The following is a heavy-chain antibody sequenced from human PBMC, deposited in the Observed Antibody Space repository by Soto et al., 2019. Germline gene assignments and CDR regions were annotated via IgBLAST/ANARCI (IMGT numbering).Heavy chain of an antibody. V-gene: IGHV3-30*18. CDR1: GFTFSSYG. CDR2: ISYDGSNK. CDR3: AKDPGPRITGTTDDAFDI. D-gene: IGHD1-7*01. J-gene: IGHJ3*02. Sequence: QVQLVESGGGVVQPGRSLRLSCAASGFTFSSYGMHWVRQAPGKGLEWVAVISYDGSNKYYADSVKVRFTISRDNSKNTLYLQMNSLRAEDTAVYYCAKDPGPRITGTTDDAFDIWGQGTMVTVSS.